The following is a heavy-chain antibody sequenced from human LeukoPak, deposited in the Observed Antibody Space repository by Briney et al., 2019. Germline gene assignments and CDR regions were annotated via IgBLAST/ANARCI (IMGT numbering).Heavy chain of an antibody. D-gene: IGHD1-7*01. Sequence: GRSLRLSCAASGFTFSSYGMHWVRQAPGKGLKWVAVISYDGSNKYYADSVKGRFTISRDNSKNTLYLQMNSLRTEDTAVYYCAKNRVVFNWNYAYYFDDWGQGTLVTVSS. V-gene: IGHV3-30*18. CDR2: ISYDGSNK. J-gene: IGHJ4*02. CDR3: AKNRVVFNWNYAYYFDD. CDR1: GFTFSSYG.